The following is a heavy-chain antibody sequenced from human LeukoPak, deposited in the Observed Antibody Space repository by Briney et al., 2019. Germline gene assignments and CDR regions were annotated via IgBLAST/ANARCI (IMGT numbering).Heavy chain of an antibody. CDR2: IYWDDDK. CDR3: AHRLAHSYGKPWNPTFDY. J-gene: IGHJ4*02. V-gene: IGHV2-5*02. CDR1: GFSLSTSGVG. Sequence: SGPTLVKPTQTLTLTRTFSGFSLSTSGVGVGWIRQPPGKALEWLALIYWDDDKRYSPSLKNRLTVTKDTSKNQVVLTMTNMDPVDTATYYCAHRLAHSYGKPWNPTFDYWGQGTLVTVSS. D-gene: IGHD5-18*01.